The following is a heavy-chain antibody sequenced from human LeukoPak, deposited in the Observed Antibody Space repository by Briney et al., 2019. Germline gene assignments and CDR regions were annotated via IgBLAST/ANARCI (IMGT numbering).Heavy chain of an antibody. CDR3: ARTSSWYAGAWFDS. J-gene: IGHJ5*01. CDR1: RGSIRTADYY. Sequence: SETLSLTCTVSRGSIRTADYYWAWVRQPPGEGLEWLGSIYFSGTPYFDPSLKSRVAVSIDTSKNQFSLKVTSVNASDTAVYFCARTSSWYAGAWFDSWGQGTLVTVSS. D-gene: IGHD6-13*01. V-gene: IGHV4-39*01. CDR2: IYFSGTP.